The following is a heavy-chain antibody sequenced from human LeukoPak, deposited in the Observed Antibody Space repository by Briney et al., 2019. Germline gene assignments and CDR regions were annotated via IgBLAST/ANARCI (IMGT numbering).Heavy chain of an antibody. J-gene: IGHJ6*02. Sequence: PSETLSLTCTVSGGSISSYYWSWIRQPPGKGLEWIGYIHYSGSTNYNPSLKSRVTISVDTSKNQFSLKLSSVTAADTAVYYCASRSGSYPYYYYGMDVWGQGTTVTVSS. V-gene: IGHV4-59*01. CDR3: ASRSGSYPYYYYGMDV. D-gene: IGHD1-26*01. CDR1: GGSISSYY. CDR2: IHYSGST.